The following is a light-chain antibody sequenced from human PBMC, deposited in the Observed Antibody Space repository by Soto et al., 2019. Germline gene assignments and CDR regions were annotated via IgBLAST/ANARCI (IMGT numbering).Light chain of an antibody. CDR3: QSYDSSLSGV. CDR2: GNS. V-gene: IGLV1-40*01. Sequence: QSVLTQPPSVSGAPGQRVTISCTGSSSNIGAGYDVHWYQQFPGTAPKLLIYGNSNRPSGVPDRFSGSKSGTSASLAITGLQAEDEADYYCQSYDSSLSGVVGSGTKVTV. J-gene: IGLJ1*01. CDR1: SSNIGAGYD.